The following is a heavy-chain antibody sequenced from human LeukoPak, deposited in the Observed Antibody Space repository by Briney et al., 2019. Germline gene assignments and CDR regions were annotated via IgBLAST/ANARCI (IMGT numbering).Heavy chain of an antibody. Sequence: APVKVSCKASGYTFTSYGISWVRQAPGQGLEWMGWISAYNGNTNYAQKLQGRVTMTTDTSTSTAYMELRSLRSDDTAVYYCARDRGTYYYGSGTTVDYWGQGTLVTVSS. CDR2: ISAYNGNT. CDR1: GYTFTSYG. CDR3: ARDRGTYYYGSGTTVDY. D-gene: IGHD3-10*01. V-gene: IGHV1-18*04. J-gene: IGHJ4*02.